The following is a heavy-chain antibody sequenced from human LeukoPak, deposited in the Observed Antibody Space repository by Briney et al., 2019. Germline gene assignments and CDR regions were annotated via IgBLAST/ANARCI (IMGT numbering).Heavy chain of an antibody. D-gene: IGHD3-22*01. J-gene: IGHJ4*02. Sequence: ASVKVSCKASGCTFSSYGISWVRRAPGQGLEWMGWISAYNGNTNYAQKLQGRVTMTTDTSTSTAYMELRSLRSDDTAVYYCARVDYYDSSGVYWGQGTLVTVSS. CDR3: ARVDYYDSSGVY. CDR2: ISAYNGNT. V-gene: IGHV1-18*01. CDR1: GCTFSSYG.